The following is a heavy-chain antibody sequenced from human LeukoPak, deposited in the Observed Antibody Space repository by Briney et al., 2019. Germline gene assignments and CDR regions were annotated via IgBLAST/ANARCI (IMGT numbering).Heavy chain of an antibody. J-gene: IGHJ4*02. CDR3: ARQYYYGSGSYLWAPDY. CDR1: GFTFSSYE. D-gene: IGHD3-10*01. V-gene: IGHV3-48*03. Sequence: LSGGSLRLSCAASGFTFSSYEMNWVRQAPGKGLEWVSYISSSGSTIYYADSVKGRFTISRDNAKNSLYLQMNSLRAEDTAVYYCARQYYYGSGSYLWAPDYWGQGTLVTVSS. CDR2: ISSSGSTI.